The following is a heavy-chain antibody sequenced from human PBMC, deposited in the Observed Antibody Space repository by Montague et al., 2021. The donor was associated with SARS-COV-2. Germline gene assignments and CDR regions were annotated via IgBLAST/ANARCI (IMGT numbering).Heavy chain of an antibody. V-gene: IGHV4-39*01. Sequence: SDTLSLTCTVSGGSISSSSYYGGWIRQPPGKGLEWIGSIYYSGSTYYNPSLKSRVTISVDTSKNQFSLKLSSVTAADTAVYYCARHGKTRIAMIVVVIGYFDYWGQGTLVTVSS. CDR2: IYYSGST. J-gene: IGHJ4*02. CDR1: GGSISSSSYY. CDR3: ARHGKTRIAMIVVVIGYFDY. D-gene: IGHD3-22*01.